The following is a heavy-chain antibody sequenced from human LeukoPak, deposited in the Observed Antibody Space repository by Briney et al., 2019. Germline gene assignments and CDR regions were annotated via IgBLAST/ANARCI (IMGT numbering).Heavy chain of an antibody. D-gene: IGHD2-15*01. CDR3: ARAESLSGTWTNGDH. V-gene: IGHV3-21*01. J-gene: IGHJ4*02. CDR1: GFIFKSHS. Sequence: GGSLRLSCGASGFIFKSHSMTWVRQAAGKGLEWVSSISSNSDDTYYADSVKGRFTISRDNAKNTLYLQMHSLSSEDTAVYYCARAESLSGTWTNGDHWGQGTLVTVSS. CDR2: ISSNSDDT.